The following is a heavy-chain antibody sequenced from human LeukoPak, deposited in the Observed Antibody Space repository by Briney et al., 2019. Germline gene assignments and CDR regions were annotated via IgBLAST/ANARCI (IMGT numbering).Heavy chain of an antibody. CDR1: EFTFSKYA. CDR2: INGSGVIT. CDR3: AKDSSQGGDYFDS. J-gene: IGHJ4*02. Sequence: GGSLRLSCAASEFTFSKYAMNWVRQAPGKGLEWVSGINGSGVITFCADSVKGRFTISRDNSKNTLYLQMNSLRAEDTAIYYCAKDSSQGGDYFDSWGQGTLVTVSS. V-gene: IGHV3-23*01. D-gene: IGHD3-16*01.